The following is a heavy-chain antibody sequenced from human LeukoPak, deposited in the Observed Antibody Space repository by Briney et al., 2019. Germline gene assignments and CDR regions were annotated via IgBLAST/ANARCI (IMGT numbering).Heavy chain of an antibody. V-gene: IGHV4-31*03. J-gene: IGHJ4*02. CDR3: AREGYCSGGSCYAFDY. Sequence: PSETLSLTCTVSGGSISSGGYYWSWIRQHPGKGLEWIGYIYYSGSTYYNPSLKSRVTISVDTSKNQFSLQLSSVTAAGTAVYYCAREGYCSGGSCYAFDYWGQGTLVNVSS. D-gene: IGHD2-15*01. CDR1: GGSISSGGYY. CDR2: IYYSGST.